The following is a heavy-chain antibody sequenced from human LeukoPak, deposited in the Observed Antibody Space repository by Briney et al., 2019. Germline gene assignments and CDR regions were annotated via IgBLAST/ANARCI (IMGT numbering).Heavy chain of an antibody. J-gene: IGHJ6*02. CDR2: INPNSGGI. V-gene: IGHV1-2*04. CDR1: GYIFTDYY. D-gene: IGHD6-13*01. CDR3: ARAYSSSSYGMDV. Sequence: GASVKVSCKASGYIFTDYYMHWVRQAPGQGLEWMGWINPNSGGINYAQKFQGWVTMTRDTSISTAYMELSRLRSDDTAVYYCARAYSSSSYGMDVWGQGTTVTVSS.